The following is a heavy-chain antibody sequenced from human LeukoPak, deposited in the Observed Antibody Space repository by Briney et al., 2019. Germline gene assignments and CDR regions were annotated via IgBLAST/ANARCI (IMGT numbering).Heavy chain of an antibody. J-gene: IGHJ5*02. CDR3: AHSRDGGCHTNWFDP. D-gene: IGHD4-23*01. Sequence: ESGPTLVKPTQTLTLTCTFSGFSLSTSGVGVGWIRQPPGKALEWLALIYWNDDKRYSPSLKSRLTITKDTSKNQVVLTMTNMDPVDTATYYCAHSRDGGCHTNWFDPWGQGTLVTVSS. CDR2: IYWNDDK. CDR1: GFSLSTSGVG. V-gene: IGHV2-5*01.